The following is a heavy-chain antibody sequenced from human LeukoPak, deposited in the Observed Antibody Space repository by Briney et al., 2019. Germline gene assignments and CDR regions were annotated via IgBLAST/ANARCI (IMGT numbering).Heavy chain of an antibody. Sequence: ASVKVSCKASGGTFTNYAISWVRQAPGQGLEWMGWMNPNSGNTGYAQKFQGRVTITRNTSISTAYMELSSLRSEDTAVYYCARGPAYSYGYELFDYWGRGTLVTVSS. V-gene: IGHV1-8*01. CDR1: GGTFTNYA. CDR2: MNPNSGNT. J-gene: IGHJ4*02. CDR3: ARGPAYSYGYELFDY. D-gene: IGHD5-18*01.